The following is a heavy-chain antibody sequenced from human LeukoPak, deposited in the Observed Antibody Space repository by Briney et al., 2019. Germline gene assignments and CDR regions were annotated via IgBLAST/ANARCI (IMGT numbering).Heavy chain of an antibody. D-gene: IGHD3-10*01. CDR3: AREIITMVRGVIPYYYYYYMDV. CDR2: TYYRSKWYN. CDR1: GDSVSSNSAA. Sequence: SQTLSLTCAISGDSVSSNSAAWNWIRQSPSRGLEWLGRTYYRSKWYNDYAVSVKSRITINPDTSKNQFSLQLNSVTPEDTAVYYCAREIITMVRGVIPYYYYYYMDVWGKGTTVTVSS. V-gene: IGHV6-1*01. J-gene: IGHJ6*03.